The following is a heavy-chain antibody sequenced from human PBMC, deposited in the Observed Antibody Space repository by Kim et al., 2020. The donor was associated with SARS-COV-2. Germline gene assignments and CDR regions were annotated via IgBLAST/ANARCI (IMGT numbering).Heavy chain of an antibody. V-gene: IGHV1-46*01. D-gene: IGHD3-10*01. CDR3: ARDASLVPFDY. CDR2: T. J-gene: IGHJ4*02. Sequence: TTYAQKFQGRFSMTSDTSTNTLYMELRSLRSEYTAVYYCARDASLVPFDYWGQGTLVSVSS.